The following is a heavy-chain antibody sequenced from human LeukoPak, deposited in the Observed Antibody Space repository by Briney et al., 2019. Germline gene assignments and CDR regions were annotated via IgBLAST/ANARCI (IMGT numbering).Heavy chain of an antibody. V-gene: IGHV1-3*01. D-gene: IGHD3-22*01. CDR3: ARGAYYYDSSGYYSNYYYGMDV. Sequence: ASVKVSCKASGYTFTSYAMHWVRQAPGQRLEWMGWINAGNGNTKYSQKFQGRVTITRDTSASTAYMELSSLRSEDTAVYYCARGAYYYDSSGYYSNYYYGMDVWGQGTTVTVSS. J-gene: IGHJ6*02. CDR1: GYTFTSYA. CDR2: INAGNGNT.